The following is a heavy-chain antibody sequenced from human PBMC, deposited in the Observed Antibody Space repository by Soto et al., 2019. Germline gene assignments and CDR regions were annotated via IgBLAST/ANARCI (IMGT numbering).Heavy chain of an antibody. CDR1: GGSISSDDYY. D-gene: IGHD1-26*01. CDR3: ARFIRSPAFEI. J-gene: IGHJ3*02. V-gene: IGHV4-30-4*01. CDR2: IYYSGST. Sequence: QVQLQESGPGLVKPSQTLSLTCTVSGGSISSDDYYWSWIRQPPGKGLECIGYIYYSGSTYYNPSLQSRVTISVDTSKNQFSLKLRSVTAADTAVYYFARFIRSPAFEIWGPGTMVTVSS.